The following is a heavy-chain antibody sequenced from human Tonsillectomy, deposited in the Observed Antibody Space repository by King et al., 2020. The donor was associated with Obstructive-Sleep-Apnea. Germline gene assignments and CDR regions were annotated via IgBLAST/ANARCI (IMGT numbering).Heavy chain of an antibody. J-gene: IGHJ4*02. CDR1: GFSFSNYG. CDR3: AKDRCSNNLCFVDY. CDR2: IRDDGSNE. D-gene: IGHD3/OR15-3a*01. V-gene: IGHV3-30*02. Sequence: QLVQSGGGVVQPGRSLRLSCAASGFSFSNYGMHWVRQAPGKGLEWVTFIRDDGSNEFYTSSVKGRLTVSRDNSKNTLYLQMNSLRAEDTAVYYCAKDRCSNNLCFVDYWGQGTPVTVSS.